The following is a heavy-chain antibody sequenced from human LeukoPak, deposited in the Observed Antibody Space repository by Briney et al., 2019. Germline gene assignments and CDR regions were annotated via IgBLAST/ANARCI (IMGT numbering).Heavy chain of an antibody. Sequence: SGPTLVKPTQTLTLTCTFSGFSLSTTGVNVGWIRQPPGKALEGLALVYWDDDTRYSPSLKNRLTITQDTSKNQVVLTMATMDPVDTATYYCAHGFIRQAGDFRHWGQGTLVTVSS. CDR3: AHGFIRQAGDFRH. CDR1: GFSLSTTGVN. J-gene: IGHJ1*01. CDR2: VYWDDDT. D-gene: IGHD3-10*01. V-gene: IGHV2-5*02.